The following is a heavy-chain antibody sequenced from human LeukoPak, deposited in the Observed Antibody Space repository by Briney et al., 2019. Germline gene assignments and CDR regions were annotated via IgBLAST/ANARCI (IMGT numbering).Heavy chain of an antibody. CDR2: ISYDGSNK. CDR1: GFTFSSYA. J-gene: IGHJ4*02. CDR3: AREVRIPFYFDY. Sequence: GGSLRLSCAASGFTFSSYAMRWVRQAPGKGLEWVAVISYDGSNKYYADSVKGRFTISRDSSKNTPYLQMNSLRAEDTAVYYCAREVRIPFYFDYWGQGTLVTVSS. V-gene: IGHV3-30-3*01. D-gene: IGHD2-15*01.